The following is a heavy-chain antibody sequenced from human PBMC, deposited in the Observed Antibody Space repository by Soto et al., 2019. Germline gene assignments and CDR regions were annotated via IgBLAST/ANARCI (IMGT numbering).Heavy chain of an antibody. CDR1: GGSISSGDYY. D-gene: IGHD3-10*01. CDR2: IYYSGST. Sequence: QVQLQESGPGLVKPSQTLSLTCTVSGGSISSGDYYWSWIRQPPGKGLEWIGYIYYSGSTYYNPSLKSRVTISVDTSKNQFSLKLSSVTAADTAVYYCARGRGATTLFMVRGVLFDYWGQGTLVTVSS. V-gene: IGHV4-30-4*01. J-gene: IGHJ4*02. CDR3: ARGRGATTLFMVRGVLFDY.